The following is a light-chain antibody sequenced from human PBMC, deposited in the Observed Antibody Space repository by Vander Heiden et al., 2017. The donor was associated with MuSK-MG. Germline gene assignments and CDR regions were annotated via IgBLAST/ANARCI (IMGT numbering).Light chain of an antibody. CDR2: WAS. J-gene: IGKJ1*01. CDR3: QQYNSTWT. V-gene: IGKV4-1*01. CDR1: QSVLYSSNNKNY. Sequence: QPPTSLAVSLGERATINCKSSQSVLYSSNNKNYLAWYQQKPGQPPKLLIYWASTREAGVPDRFSGSGSGKDFTLTISRLQAEDVAVYYCQQYNSTWTFGQGTKVEIK.